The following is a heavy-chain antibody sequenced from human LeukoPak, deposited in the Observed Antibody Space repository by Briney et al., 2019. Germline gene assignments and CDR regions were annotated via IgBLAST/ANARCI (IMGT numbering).Heavy chain of an antibody. CDR3: ARSLNGFYRGLDF. CDR2: ISSTGATT. V-gene: IGHV3-23*01. CDR1: AFSFNSYA. D-gene: IGHD3-22*01. Sequence: GGSLRLSCAASAFSFNSYAMNWVRQAPGKGLEWVSVISSTGATTYYAASVKGRFTISRDNSKSTLYLQMDALRADDTAVYYCARSLNGFYRGLDFWGQGTLVTVSS. J-gene: IGHJ4*02.